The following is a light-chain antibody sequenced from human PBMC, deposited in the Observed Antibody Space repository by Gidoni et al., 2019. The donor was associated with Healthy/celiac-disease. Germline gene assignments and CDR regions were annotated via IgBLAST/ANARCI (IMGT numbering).Light chain of an antibody. CDR1: SSNIGAGYD. J-gene: IGLJ3*02. V-gene: IGLV1-40*01. CDR3: QSYDSSLSGSRGWV. CDR2: GNS. Sequence: QSVLTQPPPVSGAPGQRVTISCTGSSSNIGAGYDVHWYQQLPGTAPKLLIYGNSNRPSGVPDRFSGSKSGTSASLAITGLQAEDEADYYCQSYDSSLSGSRGWVFGGGTKLTV.